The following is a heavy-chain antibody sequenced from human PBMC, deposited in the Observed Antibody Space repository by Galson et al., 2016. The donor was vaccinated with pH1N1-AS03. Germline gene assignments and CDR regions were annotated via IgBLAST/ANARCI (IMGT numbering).Heavy chain of an antibody. CDR3: WAYYYGSGTKNCY. Sequence: LRLSCAASGFIFSSYAMHWVRQAPGKGLEWIGEINHSGDTTYNPSLESRVTISADTSTSQFSLKVTSVTAADTALYYCWAYYYGSGTKNCYWGQGTLVTVSS. D-gene: IGHD3-10*01. CDR1: GFIFSSYA. J-gene: IGHJ4*02. V-gene: IGHV4-34*08. CDR2: INHSGDT.